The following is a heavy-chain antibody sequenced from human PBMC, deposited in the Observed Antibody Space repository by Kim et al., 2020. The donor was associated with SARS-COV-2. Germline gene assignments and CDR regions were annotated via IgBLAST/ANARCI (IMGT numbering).Heavy chain of an antibody. V-gene: IGHV3-11*05. CDR3: ARVPVGSSSWYYFDY. Sequence: DAMKGRYTTSRDNAKNSLYLQMNSLRADGAAVYYCARVPVGSSSWYYFDYWGQGTLVTVSS. J-gene: IGHJ4*02. D-gene: IGHD6-13*01.